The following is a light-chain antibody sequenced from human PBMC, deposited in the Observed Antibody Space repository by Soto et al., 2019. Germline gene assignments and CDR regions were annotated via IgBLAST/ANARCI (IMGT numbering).Light chain of an antibody. CDR3: HQYNKWPPT. CDR1: QSVSTD. CDR2: GAS. J-gene: IGKJ2*01. Sequence: ELVMTQSPASLSVSPGERATLSCRATQSVSTDLAWYQQKPGQAPRLLIYGASTRATDIAARFGGSGSGTEFTLTISSLQSEDFAVYYCHQYNKWPPTFGQGTRLEIK. V-gene: IGKV3-15*01.